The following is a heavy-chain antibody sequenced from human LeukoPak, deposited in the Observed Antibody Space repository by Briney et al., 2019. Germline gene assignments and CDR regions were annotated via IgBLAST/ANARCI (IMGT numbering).Heavy chain of an antibody. D-gene: IGHD4-23*01. CDR3: AKPYSLGWFDAFDI. Sequence: PGGSLRLSCTASGFTFSSYGMHWVRQAPGKGLEWVAVISYDGSNKYYADSVKGRFTISRDNSKNTLYLQMNSLRAEDTAVYYCAKPYSLGWFDAFDIWGQGTMVTVSS. CDR2: ISYDGSNK. V-gene: IGHV3-30*18. CDR1: GFTFSSYG. J-gene: IGHJ3*02.